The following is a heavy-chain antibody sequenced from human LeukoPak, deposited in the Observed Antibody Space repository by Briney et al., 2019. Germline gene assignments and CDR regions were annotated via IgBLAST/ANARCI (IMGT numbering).Heavy chain of an antibody. Sequence: SVKVSCKASGGTFSSYTISWVRQAPGQGLEWMGRIIPILGIANYAQKFQGRVTITADKSTSTAYMELSSLRSEDTAVYYCASEYPVVAAICEPIWGQGTMVTVSS. J-gene: IGHJ3*02. V-gene: IGHV1-69*02. CDR2: IIPILGIA. CDR1: GGTFSSYT. D-gene: IGHD2-15*01. CDR3: ASEYPVVAAICEPI.